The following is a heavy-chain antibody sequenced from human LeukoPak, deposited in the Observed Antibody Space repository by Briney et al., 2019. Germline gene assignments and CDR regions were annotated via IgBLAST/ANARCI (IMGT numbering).Heavy chain of an antibody. CDR1: GGSISSYY. V-gene: IGHV4-4*07. J-gene: IGHJ1*01. Sequence: SETLSLTCTVSGGSISSYYWSWIRQPAGKGLEWIGRIHTSGSTNYNPSLKSRVTISVDTSKNQFSLKLSSVTAADTAVYYCARDSLWFGEFQHWGQGTLVTVSS. CDR2: IHTSGST. CDR3: ARDSLWFGEFQH. D-gene: IGHD3-10*01.